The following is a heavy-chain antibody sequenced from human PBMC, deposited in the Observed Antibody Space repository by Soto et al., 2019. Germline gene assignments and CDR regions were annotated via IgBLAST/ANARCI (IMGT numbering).Heavy chain of an antibody. D-gene: IGHD5-12*01. J-gene: IGHJ2*01. CDR2: ISSSSSYI. CDR3: ARDPQREGRLQLPWYFDL. Sequence: PGGSLRLSCAASGFTFSSYSMNWVRQAPGKGLEWVSSISSSSSYIYYADSVKGRFTISRDNAKNSLYLQMNSLRAEDTAVYYCARDPQREGRLQLPWYFDLWGRGTLVTVSS. CDR1: GFTFSSYS. V-gene: IGHV3-21*01.